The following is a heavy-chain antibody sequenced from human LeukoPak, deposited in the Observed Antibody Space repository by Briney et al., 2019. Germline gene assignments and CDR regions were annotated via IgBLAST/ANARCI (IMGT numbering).Heavy chain of an antibody. J-gene: IGHJ4*02. CDR2: ISWDGGST. CDR3: AKGLFSGSYVGLFDY. D-gene: IGHD1-26*01. V-gene: IGHV3-43D*03. CDR1: GLTFDDYA. Sequence: GGSLRLSCAASGLTFDDYAMHWVRQAPGKGLEWVSLISWDGGSTYYADSVKGRFTISRDNSKNSLYLQMNSLRAEDTALYYCAKGLFSGSYVGLFDYWGQGTLVTVSS.